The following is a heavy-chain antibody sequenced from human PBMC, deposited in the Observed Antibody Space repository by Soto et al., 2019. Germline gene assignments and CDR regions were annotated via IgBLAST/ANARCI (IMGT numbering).Heavy chain of an antibody. J-gene: IGHJ6*03. D-gene: IGHD2-2*01. CDR3: ARVGYCSSTSCYSETSRPNYYYYYMDV. Sequence: ASVKVSCKASGYTFTSYGISWVRQAPGQGLEWMGWISAYNGNTNYAQKHQGRVTMTTDTSTSTAYMELRSLRSDDTAVYYCARVGYCSSTSCYSETSRPNYYYYYMDVWGKGTTVTVSS. V-gene: IGHV1-18*01. CDR1: GYTFTSYG. CDR2: ISAYNGNT.